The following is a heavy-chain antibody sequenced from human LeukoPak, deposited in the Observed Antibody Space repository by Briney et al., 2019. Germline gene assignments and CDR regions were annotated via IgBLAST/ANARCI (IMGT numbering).Heavy chain of an antibody. D-gene: IGHD3-10*01. Sequence: GGSLRLSCAASGFTFSSYGMHWVRQAPGKGLEWVAFIRYDGSNKYYADSVKGRFTISRDNSKNTLYLQMNSLRAEDTAVYYCAKDKRIGVRGVTYYFDYWGQGTLVTVSS. J-gene: IGHJ4*02. CDR3: AKDKRIGVRGVTYYFDY. CDR1: GFTFSSYG. V-gene: IGHV3-30*02. CDR2: IRYDGSNK.